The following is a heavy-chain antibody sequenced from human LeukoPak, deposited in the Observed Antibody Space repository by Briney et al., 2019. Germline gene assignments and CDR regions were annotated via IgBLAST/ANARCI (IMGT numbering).Heavy chain of an antibody. D-gene: IGHD3-3*01. CDR1: GFTFSSYS. CDR3: ARDPVAHDFWSGYYTGGGE. CDR2: ISSSSSYI. V-gene: IGHV3-21*01. J-gene: IGHJ4*02. Sequence: GGSLRLSCAASGFTFSSYSMNWVRQAPGKGLEWVSSISSSSSYIYYADSVKGRFTISRDNAKNSLYLQMNSLRAEDTAVYYCARDPVAHDFWSGYYTGGGEWGQGTLVTVSS.